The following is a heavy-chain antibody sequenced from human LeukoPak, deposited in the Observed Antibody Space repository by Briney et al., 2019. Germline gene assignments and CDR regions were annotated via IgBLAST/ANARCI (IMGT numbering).Heavy chain of an antibody. D-gene: IGHD6-6*01. V-gene: IGHV1-69*04. Sequence: ASVKVCCKAAGGTFSSYAVSWVGQSPGHGREGMGRIIPIFGIANYAQKFQGRVTITADKSTSTAYMELSSLRSEDTAVYYCARYDLAARPSLGFDYWGQGTLVTVSS. CDR2: IIPIFGIA. CDR1: GGTFSSYA. J-gene: IGHJ4*02. CDR3: ARYDLAARPSLGFDY.